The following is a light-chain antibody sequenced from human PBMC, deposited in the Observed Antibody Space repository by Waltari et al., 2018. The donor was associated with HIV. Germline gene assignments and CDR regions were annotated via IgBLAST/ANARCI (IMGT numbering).Light chain of an antibody. V-gene: IGLV2-14*01. CDR1: SSDVGDYNY. CDR2: EVS. J-gene: IGLJ1*01. CDR3: SSYTSRAVSTYV. Sequence: QSALTQPASVSGSPGQSITISCIGTSSDVGDYNYVSWYQQHPGKAPKAMIYEVSKRPSGISDRFSGSKSGNTASLTISGLQAEDEADYYCSSYTSRAVSTYVFGTGTKVTVL.